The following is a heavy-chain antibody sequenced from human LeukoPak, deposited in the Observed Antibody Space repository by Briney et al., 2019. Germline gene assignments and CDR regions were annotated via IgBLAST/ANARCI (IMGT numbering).Heavy chain of an antibody. V-gene: IGHV4-4*07. Sequence: SETLSLTCTVSGGSISSYYWSWLRQPAGKGLEWSGRLYTSGSTNYNPSLKSRVTMSVDTSKNQFSLKLSSVTAADTAVYYCARSHYITGTPLAYYYYMDVWGKGTTVTVSS. CDR2: LYTSGST. CDR3: ARSHYITGTPLAYYYYMDV. CDR1: GGSISSYY. D-gene: IGHD1-20*01. J-gene: IGHJ6*03.